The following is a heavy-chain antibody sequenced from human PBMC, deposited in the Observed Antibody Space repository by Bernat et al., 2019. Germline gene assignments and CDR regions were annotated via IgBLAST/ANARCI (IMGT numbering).Heavy chain of an antibody. V-gene: IGHV3-23*04. Sequence: EVQLVESGGGLVQPGGSLRLSCAASGFTFSSYAMSWVRQAPGKGLEWVSAISGSGGSTYYADSVKGRFTISRDNSQTTLYLQMNSLRAEDTAVYYCAKDSGDIVVVPEPNWFDPWGQGTLVTVSS. D-gene: IGHD2-2*01. CDR1: GFTFSSYA. CDR2: ISGSGGST. J-gene: IGHJ5*02. CDR3: AKDSGDIVVVPEPNWFDP.